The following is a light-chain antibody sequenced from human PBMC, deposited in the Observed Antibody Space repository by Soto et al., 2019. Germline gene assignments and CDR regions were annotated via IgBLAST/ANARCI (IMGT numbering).Light chain of an antibody. CDR3: QQYYNWPPLT. J-gene: IGKJ4*01. CDR1: QSVSSN. CDR2: GAS. V-gene: IGKV3-15*01. Sequence: EIVMTQSPATLSVSPGERATLSCRASQSVSSNLAWYQQKPGQAPRLLIYGASTRATGIPARFSGSGSGTEFTLTISSLQSEDFAVYYCQQYYNWPPLTFGGGTKVEMK.